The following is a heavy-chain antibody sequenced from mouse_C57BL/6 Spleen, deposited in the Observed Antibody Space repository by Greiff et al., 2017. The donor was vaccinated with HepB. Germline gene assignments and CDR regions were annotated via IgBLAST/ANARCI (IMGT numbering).Heavy chain of an antibody. Sequence: VQLQQSGAELVKPGASVKMSCKASGYTFTSYWITWVKQRPGQGLEWIGDIYPGSGSTNYNEKFKSKATLTVDTSSSTAYMQLSSLTSEDSAVYYCARITTVADWYFEVWGTGTTVTVSS. CDR1: GYTFTSYW. CDR2: IYPGSGST. V-gene: IGHV1-55*01. D-gene: IGHD1-1*01. J-gene: IGHJ1*03. CDR3: ARITTVADWYFEV.